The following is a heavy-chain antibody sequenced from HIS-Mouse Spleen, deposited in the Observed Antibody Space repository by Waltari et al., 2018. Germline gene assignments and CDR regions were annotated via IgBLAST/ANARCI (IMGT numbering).Heavy chain of an antibody. CDR1: EFTFSSYG. CDR3: AKDKHHAFDY. J-gene: IGHJ4*02. Sequence: QVQLVESGGGVVQPGRSLSLSCAAPEFTFSSYGLHWVGQAPGKGLEWVAVISYDGSNKYYADSVKGRFTISRDNSKNTLYLQMNSLRAEDTAVYYCAKDKHHAFDYWGQGTLVTVSS. CDR2: ISYDGSNK. V-gene: IGHV3-30*18.